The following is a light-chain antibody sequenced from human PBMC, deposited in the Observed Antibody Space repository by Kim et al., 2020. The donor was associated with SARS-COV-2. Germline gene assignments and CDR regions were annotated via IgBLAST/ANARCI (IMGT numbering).Light chain of an antibody. V-gene: IGKV2-30*01. J-gene: IGKJ2*03. Sequence: DVVMTQSPLSLPVTLGQPASISCRSSQSLVYNDGNTYLSWFQQRPGQSPRRLIYQVSNRDSGVPDRFSGSGSGTDFTLKISRVEAEDVGVYYCMQALQTPLGFGQGTKLEIK. CDR2: QVS. CDR1: QSLVYNDGNTY. CDR3: MQALQTPLG.